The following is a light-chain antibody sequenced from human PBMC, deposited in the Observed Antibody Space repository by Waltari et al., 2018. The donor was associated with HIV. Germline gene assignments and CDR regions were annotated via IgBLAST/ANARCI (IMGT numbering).Light chain of an antibody. CDR2: TNN. CDR3: AAWDDSLQGSYV. Sequence: QSVLTQPPSASGIPGQRVTISCSGSSSNIGSNSVNWYQQLPGTAPRLLISTNNHRPSGFPDRFSGSKSGTSASLAISGLQPEDEADYYCAAWDDSLQGSYVLGTGTKVTVL. J-gene: IGLJ1*01. V-gene: IGLV1-44*01. CDR1: SSNIGSNS.